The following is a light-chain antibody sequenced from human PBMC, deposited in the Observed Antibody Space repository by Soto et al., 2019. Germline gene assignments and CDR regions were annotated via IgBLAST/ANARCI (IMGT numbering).Light chain of an antibody. J-gene: IGKJ5*01. V-gene: IGKV2-28*01. CDR3: MQALQTPRT. Sequence: DIVVTQSPLSLPVTPVEPASISFMSIHSLLHSNGYNYLDWYLQKPGQSPQLLIYLGSNRSSGVPDRFSGSGSGTDFTLKISRVEAEDVGVYYCMQALQTPRTFGQGTRLEIK. CDR1: HSLLHSNGYNY. CDR2: LGS.